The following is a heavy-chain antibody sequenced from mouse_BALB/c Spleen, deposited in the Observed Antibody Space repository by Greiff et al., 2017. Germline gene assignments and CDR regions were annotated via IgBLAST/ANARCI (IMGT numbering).Heavy chain of an antibody. J-gene: IGHJ2*01. V-gene: IGHV2-6-7*01. Sequence: QVQLQQSGPGLVAPSQSLSITCTVSGFSLTGYGVNWVRQPPGKGLEWLGMIWGDGSTDYNSALKSRLSISKDNSKSQVFLKMNSLQTDDTARYYCARLDGYYPYYFDYWGQGTTLTVSS. CDR3: ARLDGYYPYYFDY. CDR1: GFSLTGYG. D-gene: IGHD2-3*01. CDR2: IWGDGST.